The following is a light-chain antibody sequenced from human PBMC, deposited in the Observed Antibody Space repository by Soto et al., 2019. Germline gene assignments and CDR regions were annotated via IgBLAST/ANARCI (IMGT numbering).Light chain of an antibody. J-gene: IGLJ1*01. CDR2: EVS. Sequence: QSVLTQPASVSGSPGQSITISCTGTSSDVGRYNLVSWYQQYPGKAPKLMIYEVSKRPSGVSNRFSGSKSGNTASLSISGLQAEDEADYYCCSYAGSYTWVFGSGTKVTVL. CDR1: SSDVGRYNL. CDR3: CSYAGSYTWV. V-gene: IGLV2-23*02.